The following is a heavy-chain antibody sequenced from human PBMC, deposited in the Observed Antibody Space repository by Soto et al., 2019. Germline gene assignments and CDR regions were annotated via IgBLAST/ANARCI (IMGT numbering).Heavy chain of an antibody. CDR2: ISYDGSDK. D-gene: IGHD3-16*01. Sequence: GGSLRLSCAGSGFTFSSYGMHWVRQAPGKGLEWVAVISYDGSDKYYGDSVKGRFTISRDDSKNTLYLQMNSLRVEDTAMYYCAKTAGYDYVWGSSGLDPWGEGT. CDR3: AKTAGYDYVWGSSGLDP. V-gene: IGHV3-30*18. J-gene: IGHJ5*02. CDR1: GFTFSSYG.